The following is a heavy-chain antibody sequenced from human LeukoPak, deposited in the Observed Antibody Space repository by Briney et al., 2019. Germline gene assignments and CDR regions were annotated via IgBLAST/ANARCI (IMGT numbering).Heavy chain of an antibody. CDR3: AKELGNYYGSGSYRPPIY. CDR1: GFTFSSYA. CDR2: ISDSGGST. J-gene: IGHJ4*02. Sequence: GGSLRLSCAASGFTFSSYAMSWVRQAPGKGLEWVSAISDSGGSTYYADSVKGRFTISRDNSKNTLYLQMNSLRAEDTAVYYCAKELGNYYGSGSYRPPIYWGQGTLVTVSS. D-gene: IGHD3-10*01. V-gene: IGHV3-23*01.